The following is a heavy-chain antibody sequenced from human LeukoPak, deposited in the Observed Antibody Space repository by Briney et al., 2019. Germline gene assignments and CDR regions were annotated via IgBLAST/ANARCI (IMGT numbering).Heavy chain of an antibody. CDR1: GFIFSSYW. CDR2: INTDGSDT. V-gene: IGHV3-74*01. Sequence: GGSLRLSCAASGFIFSSYWMHWVRQAPGKGLVWVSGINTDGSDTRYADFVKGRFTISRDNAKNTLYLQVNSLRAEDTAMCYCARDFKDISPWGLGTLVTVSS. J-gene: IGHJ5*02. CDR3: ARDFKDISP. D-gene: IGHD3-9*01.